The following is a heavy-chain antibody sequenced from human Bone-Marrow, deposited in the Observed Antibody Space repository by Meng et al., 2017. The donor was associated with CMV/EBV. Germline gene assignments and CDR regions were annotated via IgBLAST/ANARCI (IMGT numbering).Heavy chain of an antibody. CDR3: ARDRSSVVVVAADYYFDY. D-gene: IGHD2-15*01. Sequence: GGSLRLSCAASGFTFSSYGMHWVRQAPGKGLEWVSRINGRGNNTYYADSVKGRFTISRDNSKNTLYLQMNSLRAEDTAVYYCARDRSSVVVVAADYYFDYWSQGTLVTVSS. J-gene: IGHJ4*02. CDR2: INGRGNNT. V-gene: IGHV3-NL1*01. CDR1: GFTFSSYG.